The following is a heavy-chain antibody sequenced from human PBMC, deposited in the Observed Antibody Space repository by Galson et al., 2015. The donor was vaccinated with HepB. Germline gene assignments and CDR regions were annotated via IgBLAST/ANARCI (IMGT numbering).Heavy chain of an antibody. V-gene: IGHV3-21*01. CDR3: ARSDTYYYDSSGYHGSDY. CDR1: GFTFSSYS. D-gene: IGHD3-22*01. CDR2: ISSSSSYI. J-gene: IGHJ4*02. Sequence: SLRLSCAASGFTFSSYSMNWVRQAPGKGLEWVSSISSSSSYIYYADSVKGRFTISRDNAKNSLYLQMNSLRAEDTAVYYCARSDTYYYDSSGYHGSDYWGQGTLVTVSS.